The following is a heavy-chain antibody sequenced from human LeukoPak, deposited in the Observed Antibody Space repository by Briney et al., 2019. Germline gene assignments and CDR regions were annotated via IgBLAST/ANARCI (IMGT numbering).Heavy chain of an antibody. J-gene: IGHJ2*01. CDR2: IYSRGST. V-gene: IGHV3-66*01. D-gene: IGHD3-22*01. CDR1: GFTVCSNY. CDR3: ARDKVYYYDSSGYSYYWYFDL. Sequence: GGSLRLSCAASGFTVCSNYMSWVRQAPGKGLEWVSVIYSRGSTYYADSVKGRFTISRDNSKNTLYLQMNSLRAEDTAVYYCARDKVYYYDSSGYSYYWYFDLWGRGTLVTVSS.